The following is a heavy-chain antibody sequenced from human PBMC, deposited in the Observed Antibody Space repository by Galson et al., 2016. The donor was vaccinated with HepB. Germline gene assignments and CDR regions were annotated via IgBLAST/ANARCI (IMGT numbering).Heavy chain of an antibody. D-gene: IGHD6-19*01. CDR2: ILYDGSNK. CDR3: ARAAFGYNNGWPPWYDH. J-gene: IGHJ4*02. V-gene: IGHV3-30*03. CDR1: GFTFNSYR. Sequence: SLRLSCAASGFTFNSYRMHWVRQAPGKGLEWVAVILYDGSNKFYADSMKGRFTISRDNSKNTLYLEMDSLRIDDTAVYYCARAAFGYNNGWPPWYDHWGQGAMVSVAS.